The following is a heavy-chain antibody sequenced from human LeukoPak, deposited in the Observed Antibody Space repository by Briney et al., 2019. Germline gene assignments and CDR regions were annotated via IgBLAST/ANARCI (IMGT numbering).Heavy chain of an antibody. CDR3: ARDPYCSGGSCYWRAYWYFDL. Sequence: SQTLSLTCTVSGGSISSGDYYWSWIRLPPGKGLEWIGYIYYSGSTYYNPSLKSRVTISVDTSKNQFSLKLSSVTAADTAVYYCARDPYCSGGSCYWRAYWYFDLWGRGTLVTVSS. V-gene: IGHV4-30-4*01. D-gene: IGHD2-15*01. J-gene: IGHJ2*01. CDR1: GGSISSGDYY. CDR2: IYYSGST.